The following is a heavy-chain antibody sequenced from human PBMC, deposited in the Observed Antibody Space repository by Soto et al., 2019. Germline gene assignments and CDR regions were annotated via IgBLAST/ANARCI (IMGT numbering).Heavy chain of an antibody. D-gene: IGHD2-2*01. V-gene: IGHV3-23*01. Sequence: GGSLRLSCAASGFTFSSYAMSWVRQAPGKGLEWVSAISGRGGSTYYADFVKGRFTNSRDNSKNLLYLQMNSLRAEDPAVYYGAKGIYNIVVIPASFYYWGQGTLVTVSS. CDR2: ISGRGGST. J-gene: IGHJ4*02. CDR3: AKGIYNIVVIPASFYY. CDR1: GFTFSSYA.